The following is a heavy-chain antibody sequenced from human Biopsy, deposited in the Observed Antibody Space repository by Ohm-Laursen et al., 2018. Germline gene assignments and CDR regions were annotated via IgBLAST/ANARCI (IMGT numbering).Heavy chain of an antibody. Sequence: GASVKVSCKVSGYPFSNYYLFWVRQAPGQGLEWMGRINPNSGDTVFARNFQGRVTMTRDTAISTVYMDLRNSRPDDTAVYFCARMEQPHDYWGQGTLVTVSS. CDR1: GYPFSNYY. D-gene: IGHD6-13*01. CDR3: ARMEQPHDY. V-gene: IGHV1-2*06. CDR2: INPNSGDT. J-gene: IGHJ4*02.